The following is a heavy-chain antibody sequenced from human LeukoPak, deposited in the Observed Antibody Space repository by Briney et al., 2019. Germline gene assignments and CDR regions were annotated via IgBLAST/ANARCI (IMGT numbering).Heavy chain of an antibody. J-gene: IGHJ4*02. CDR1: GFTFSSYW. Sequence: GGSLRLSCAASGFTFSSYWMHWVRQAPGKGLVWVSLINSDGSSTSYADSVKGRFTISRDNAKNTLYLRMNSLRDEDTAVYYCVSPYYDWGQGTLVTVSS. V-gene: IGHV3-74*01. CDR2: INSDGSST. CDR3: VSPYYD. D-gene: IGHD1-26*01.